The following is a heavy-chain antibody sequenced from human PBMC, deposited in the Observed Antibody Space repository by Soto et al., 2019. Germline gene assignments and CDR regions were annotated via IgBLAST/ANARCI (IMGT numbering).Heavy chain of an antibody. CDR3: AREEVGGMDV. V-gene: IGHV3-21*01. J-gene: IGHJ6*02. D-gene: IGHD1-26*01. CDR2: ISSSSSYI. CDR1: GFTFSSYS. Sequence: PGVTLRLSCAASGFTFSSYSMNWVRQAPRNGLQCPSSISSSSSYIYYADSVKGRFTISRYNAKNSLYLQMNSLRAEDTAVYYCAREEVGGMDVWGQGTTVTVSS.